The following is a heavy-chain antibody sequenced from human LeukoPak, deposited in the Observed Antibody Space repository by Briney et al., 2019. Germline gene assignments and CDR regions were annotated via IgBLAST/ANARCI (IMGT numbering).Heavy chain of an antibody. D-gene: IGHD6-6*01. V-gene: IGHV1-46*01. CDR1: GYTFTSYY. CDR2: INPSGGST. CDR3: ARDASNWYFDL. Sequence: ASVKVSCKASGYTFTSYYMHWVRQAPGQGLEWMGIINPSGGSTSYAQKSQGRVTMTRDTSTSTVYMELSSLRSEDTAVYYCARDASNWYFDLWGRGTLVTVSS. J-gene: IGHJ2*01.